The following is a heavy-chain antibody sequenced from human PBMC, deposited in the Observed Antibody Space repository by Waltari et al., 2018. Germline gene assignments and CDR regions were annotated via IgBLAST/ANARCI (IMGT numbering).Heavy chain of an antibody. D-gene: IGHD1-26*01. CDR2: VSPMYGTP. CDR3: AKRIVGGPFDV. CDR1: GGTFGTYA. J-gene: IGHJ3*01. Sequence: QVHLVQSGAEVRKPGSSVKVSCEASGGTFGTYAISWVRQAPGPGLDWMGEVSPMYGTPNCAQKYQGRVNVAADEVTKTAYMERSSLGSDDTAVYYCAKRIVGGPFDVWGQGTMVTVSS. V-gene: IGHV1-69*12.